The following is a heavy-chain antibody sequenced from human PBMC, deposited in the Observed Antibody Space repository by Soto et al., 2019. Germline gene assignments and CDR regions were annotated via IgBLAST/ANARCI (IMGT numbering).Heavy chain of an antibody. Sequence: ASLKVSCKASGYTFTSYGISWVRQAPGQGLEWMGWISAYNGNTNYAQKLQGRVTMTTDTSTSTAYMELRSLRSDDTAVYYCARDVINGDYGPRHYYHYYAMDVWGQGTTVTAYS. CDR1: GYTFTSYG. CDR3: ARDVINGDYGPRHYYHYYAMDV. J-gene: IGHJ6*02. D-gene: IGHD4-17*01. V-gene: IGHV1-18*01. CDR2: ISAYNGNT.